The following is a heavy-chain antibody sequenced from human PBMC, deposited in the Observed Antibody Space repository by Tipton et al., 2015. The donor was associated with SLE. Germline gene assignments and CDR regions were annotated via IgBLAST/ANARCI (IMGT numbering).Heavy chain of an antibody. J-gene: IGHJ5*02. D-gene: IGHD3-3*01. CDR1: GGSISSDY. Sequence: LVKPTETLSLTCNVSGGSISSDYWSWIRQPPGKGLEWIGDLYSGGSPNYNPSLKSRVTMSVDTSKNHFSLKVNSVTAADTAVYYCARGGHYAWFGPWGQGFLVTVSS. V-gene: IGHV4-59*01. CDR3: ARGGHYAWFGP. CDR2: LYSGGSP.